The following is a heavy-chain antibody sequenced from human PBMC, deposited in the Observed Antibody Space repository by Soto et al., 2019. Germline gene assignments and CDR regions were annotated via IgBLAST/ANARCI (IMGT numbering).Heavy chain of an antibody. V-gene: IGHV1-18*01. CDR3: ASFYYYGSGSYYKTDYYYGMDV. Sequence: ASVKVSCTASGYTFTSYGFSWVRQAPGQGLEWMGWISAYNGNTNYAQKLQGRVTMTTDTSTSTAYMELRSLRSDDTAVYYCASFYYYGSGSYYKTDYYYGMDVWGQGTTVTVSS. D-gene: IGHD3-10*01. J-gene: IGHJ6*02. CDR1: GYTFTSYG. CDR2: ISAYNGNT.